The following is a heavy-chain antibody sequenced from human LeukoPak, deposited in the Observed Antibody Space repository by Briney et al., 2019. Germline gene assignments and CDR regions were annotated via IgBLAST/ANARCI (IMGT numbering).Heavy chain of an antibody. V-gene: IGHV4-4*07. CDR1: GGSISSYY. D-gene: IGHD6-19*01. Sequence: SETLSLTCTVSGGSISSYYWSWIRQPAGKGLEWIGRIYTSGSTNYNPSLKSRVTMSVDTSKNQFSLKLSSVTAADTAVYYCARGIYSSGWYWLDPWGQGILVTVSS. CDR2: IYTSGST. CDR3: ARGIYSSGWYWLDP. J-gene: IGHJ5*02.